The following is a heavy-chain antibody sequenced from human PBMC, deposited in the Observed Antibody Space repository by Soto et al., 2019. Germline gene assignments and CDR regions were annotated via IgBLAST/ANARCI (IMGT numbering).Heavy chain of an antibody. CDR1: GFTLNNYF. CDR3: ARNWREDYYGMDV. D-gene: IGHD1-26*01. V-gene: IGHV3-7*03. J-gene: IGHJ6*02. CDR2: IKQDGSEI. Sequence: PGGSLRLSCAASGFTLNNYFMSWVRQAPGKGLEWVANIKQDGSEIYYVDSVKGRFTISRDNAKNSLYLQMSGLRAEDTAVYHCARNWREDYYGMDVWGQGTTVTVSS.